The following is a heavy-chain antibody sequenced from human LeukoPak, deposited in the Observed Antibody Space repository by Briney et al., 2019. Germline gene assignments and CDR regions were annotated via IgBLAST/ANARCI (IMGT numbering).Heavy chain of an antibody. CDR2: IVPIFGTA. CDR3: ARDHPTGSFDY. D-gene: IGHD1-1*01. V-gene: IGHV1-69*05. J-gene: IGHJ4*02. CDR1: GGTLSSYA. Sequence: SVKVSCKAAGGTLSSYASSWVRQAPGPGLGWMGRIVPIFGTANYAQTFHGRVTITTDESTSTAYMQLSSLRSAATAAYYCARDHPTGSFDYWGQGTLVTVSS.